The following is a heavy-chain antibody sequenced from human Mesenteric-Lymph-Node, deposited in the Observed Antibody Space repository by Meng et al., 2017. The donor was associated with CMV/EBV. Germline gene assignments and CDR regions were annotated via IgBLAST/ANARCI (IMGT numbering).Heavy chain of an antibody. V-gene: IGHV3-21*01. J-gene: IGHJ4*02. CDR3: ARDQSYYGSGSYYRIFDY. CDR1: GFTFSSYS. CDR2: IGSSSYI. Sequence: GESLKISCAASGFTFSSYSINWVRQAPGKGLEWVSSIGSSSYIYYADSLKGRFTISRDNAKNSLYLQMNSLRAEDTAVYYCARDQSYYGSGSYYRIFDYWGQGTLVTVSS. D-gene: IGHD3-10*01.